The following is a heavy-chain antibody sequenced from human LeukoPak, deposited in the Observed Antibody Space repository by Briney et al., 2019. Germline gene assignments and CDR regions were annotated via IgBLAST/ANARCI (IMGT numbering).Heavy chain of an antibody. D-gene: IGHD4-17*01. V-gene: IGHV3-66*01. CDR3: AKDYTHYGRGAFDI. Sequence: GGSLRLSCAASGFTVSSNYMSWVRQAPGKGLEWVSVIYSGGSTYYADSVKGRFTISRDNSKNTLYLQMNSLRAEDTAVYYCAKDYTHYGRGAFDIWGQGTMVTVSS. CDR2: IYSGGST. CDR1: GFTVSSNY. J-gene: IGHJ3*02.